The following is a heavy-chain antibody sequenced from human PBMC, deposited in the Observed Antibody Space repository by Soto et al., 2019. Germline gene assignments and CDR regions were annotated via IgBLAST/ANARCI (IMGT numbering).Heavy chain of an antibody. CDR3: VLRGLAQDLDF. CDR1: GGPFSSFT. D-gene: IGHD3-10*01. Sequence: QVQLVQSGAEVKKPGSSVKVSCKASGGPFSSFTISWVRQAPGQGLEWMGRIIPILDRTNYAQNFQGRLTVTSDKSTSTCFMELAGLTSQDTAVYYCVLRGLAQDLDFWGQGTLVTVSS. V-gene: IGHV1-69*02. CDR2: IIPILDRT. J-gene: IGHJ4*02.